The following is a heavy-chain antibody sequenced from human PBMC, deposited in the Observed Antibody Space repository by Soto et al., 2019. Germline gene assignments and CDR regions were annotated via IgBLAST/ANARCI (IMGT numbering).Heavy chain of an antibody. CDR2: ISYDGSNK. Sequence: GGSLRLSCAASGFTFSSYAMHWVRQAPGKGLEWVAVISYDGSNKYYADSVKGRFTISRDNSKNTLYLQMNSLRAEDTAVYYCARDGTVEMATITLNFDYWGKGTLVTVAS. CDR3: ARDGTVEMATITLNFDY. J-gene: IGHJ4*02. V-gene: IGHV3-30-3*01. CDR1: GFTFSSYA. D-gene: IGHD5-12*01.